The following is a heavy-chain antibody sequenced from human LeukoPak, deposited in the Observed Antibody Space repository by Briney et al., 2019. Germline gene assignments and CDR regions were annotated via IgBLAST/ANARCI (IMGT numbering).Heavy chain of an antibody. J-gene: IGHJ4*02. CDR3: ARDRGHSSGWYFDY. Sequence: PGGSLRLSCAASGFTFSSYAMHWVRQAPGKGLEWVAVISYDGSNKYYADSVKGRFTISRDNSKNTLYLQMNSLRAEDTAVYYCARDRGHSSGWYFDYWGQGTLVTVSS. CDR2: ISYDGSNK. CDR1: GFTFSSYA. V-gene: IGHV3-30*04. D-gene: IGHD6-19*01.